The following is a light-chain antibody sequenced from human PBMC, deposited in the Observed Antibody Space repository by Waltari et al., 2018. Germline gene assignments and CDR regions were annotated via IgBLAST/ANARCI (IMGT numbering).Light chain of an antibody. V-gene: IGLV3-10*01. CDR3: YSTDSGGDHRGV. Sequence: SNELTQPPAVSVSPGQTARITCSGSALRRKHAYWYHQKSGQVPLLVISEDNRRPSGIPERFSGSSSGTKATLTITGAQADDEGDYYCYSTDSGGDHRGVFGGGTRLTVL. CDR2: EDN. CDR1: ALRRKH. J-gene: IGLJ3*02.